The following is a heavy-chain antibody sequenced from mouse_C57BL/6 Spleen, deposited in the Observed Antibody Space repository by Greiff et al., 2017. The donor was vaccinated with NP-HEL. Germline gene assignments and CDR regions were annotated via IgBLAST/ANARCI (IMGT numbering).Heavy chain of an antibody. CDR1: GFSLTSYG. Sequence: QVQLQQSGPGLVQPSQSLSITCTVSGFSLTSYGVHWVRQSPGKGLEWLGVIWSSGSTDYNAAFISRLSISKDNSKSQVFFKMNSLQADDTAIYYCARGQLDYWGQGTTLTVSS. CDR3: ARGQLDY. J-gene: IGHJ2*01. V-gene: IGHV2-2*01. CDR2: IWSSGST.